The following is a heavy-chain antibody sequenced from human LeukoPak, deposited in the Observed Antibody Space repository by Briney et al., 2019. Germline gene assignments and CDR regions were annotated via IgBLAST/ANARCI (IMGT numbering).Heavy chain of an antibody. CDR2: IYPGDSGP. D-gene: IGHD1-26*01. J-gene: IGHJ3*01. Sequence: FMGTASSFTRYCIGGVRLMPGKGLEWMGIIYPGDSGPTYSPSFQGQVTISVDKSINTAYLQWSSLQASDTAMYYCGMSGDRVPLQDDVFDVWGQGTMVTVST. CDR1: ASSFTRYC. CDR3: GMSGDRVPLQDDVFDV. V-gene: IGHV5-51*01.